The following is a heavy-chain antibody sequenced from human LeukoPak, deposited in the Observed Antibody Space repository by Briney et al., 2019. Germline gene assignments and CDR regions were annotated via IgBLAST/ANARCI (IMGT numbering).Heavy chain of an antibody. CDR1: GYTFTSYP. Sequence: ASVKVSCKASGYTFTSYPMNWVRQAPGQGLEWMGWINTDTGNPTYAQGFTGRFVFSLDTSVSTAYLQITSLKAEDTAVYYCARAGLTGSKVAFDAWGQGTMVTVSS. CDR3: ARAGLTGSKVAFDA. D-gene: IGHD1-20*01. V-gene: IGHV7-4-1*02. CDR2: INTDTGNP. J-gene: IGHJ3*01.